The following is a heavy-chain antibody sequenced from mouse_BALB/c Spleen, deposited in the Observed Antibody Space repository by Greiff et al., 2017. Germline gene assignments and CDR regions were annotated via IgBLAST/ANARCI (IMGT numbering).Heavy chain of an antibody. J-gene: IGHJ4*01. V-gene: IGHV5-6-5*01. D-gene: IGHD2-3*01. CDR3: ARTGNDGYPYAMDY. Sequence: EVQRLESGGGLVKPGGSLKLSCAASGFTFSSYAMSWVRQTPEKRLEWVASISSGGSTYYPDSVKGRFTISRDNARNILYLQMSSLRSEDTAMYYCARTGNDGYPYAMDYWGQGTSVTVSS. CDR1: GFTFSSYA. CDR2: ISSGGST.